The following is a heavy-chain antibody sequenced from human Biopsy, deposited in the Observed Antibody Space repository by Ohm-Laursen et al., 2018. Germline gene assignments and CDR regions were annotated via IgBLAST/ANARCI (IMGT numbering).Heavy chain of an antibody. V-gene: IGHV4-59*01. CDR1: GGSIISYY. J-gene: IGHJ2*01. D-gene: IGHD3-22*01. CDR2: VYYTGST. CDR3: ARDRGYYSDRTVPGYFDL. Sequence: GTLSLTCTVSGGSIISYYWSWIRQPPGKGLEWIGYVYYTGSTDYNPSLQSRVTISVDTSKNHFSLRLRSVTPADTAIYYCARDRGYYSDRTVPGYFDLWGRGTLVTVSS.